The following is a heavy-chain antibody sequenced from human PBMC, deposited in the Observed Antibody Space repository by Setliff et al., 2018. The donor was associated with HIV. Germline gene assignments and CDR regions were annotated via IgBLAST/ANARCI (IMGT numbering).Heavy chain of an antibody. J-gene: IGHJ4*02. V-gene: IGHV4-38-2*02. CDR3: ARLDTIMLYSDC. Sequence: SETLSLTCTVSHYSINSEYYWGWFRQPPGKGLEYIGSIYQSGSTYCSPSLKSRVSMSIDTSKDQFSLRLKSLAASDTAVYYCARLDTIMLYSDCWGQGTLVTVSS. CDR1: HYSINSEYY. CDR2: IYQSGST. D-gene: IGHD3-16*01.